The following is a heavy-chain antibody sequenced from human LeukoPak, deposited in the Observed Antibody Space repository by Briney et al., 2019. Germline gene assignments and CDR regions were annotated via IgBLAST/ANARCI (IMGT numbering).Heavy chain of an antibody. V-gene: IGHV1-2*02. D-gene: IGHD5-24*01. CDR3: ARDSGDGYNVAFYYYYMDV. Sequence: ASVKVSCKASGYTFTGYYMHWVGQAPGQGLEWMGWINPNSGGTNYAQKFQGRVTMTRATSITTAYMELSRLRSDDTAVYYCARDSGDGYNVAFYYYYMDVWGKGTTVTVSS. J-gene: IGHJ6*03. CDR2: INPNSGGT. CDR1: GYTFTGYY.